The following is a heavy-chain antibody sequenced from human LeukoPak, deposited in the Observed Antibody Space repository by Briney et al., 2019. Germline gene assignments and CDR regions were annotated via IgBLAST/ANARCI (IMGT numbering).Heavy chain of an antibody. CDR2: IYVGGAT. V-gene: IGHV3-53*01. J-gene: IGHJ6*02. CDR1: GFTVGDNY. CDR3: AGPLRYNNEMDV. Sequence: GGSLRLSCTVSGFTVGDNYIIWVRQTPGEGLQWDSIIYVGGATYYAASVKGRFTISRDTSKNTVYLQMNSLRTEDTAVYYCAGPLRYNNEMDVWGQGTTVTVSS. D-gene: IGHD1-1*01.